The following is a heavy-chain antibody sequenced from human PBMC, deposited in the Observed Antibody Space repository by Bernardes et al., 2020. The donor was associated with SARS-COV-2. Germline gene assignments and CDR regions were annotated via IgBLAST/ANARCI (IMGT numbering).Heavy chain of an antibody. V-gene: IGHV4-59*01. CDR3: ARGGVGAPRWLDP. CDR2: VYLGGTT. CDR1: GGSISNYY. J-gene: IGHJ5*02. Sequence: SETLSLTCTISGGSISNYYWTWIRQPPGKGLEWIGYVYLGGTTHYSPSLKSRITISLDTSNNQFSLKVRSVTAADTAVYYCARGGVGAPRWLDPWGQGTLVSVSS. D-gene: IGHD1-26*01.